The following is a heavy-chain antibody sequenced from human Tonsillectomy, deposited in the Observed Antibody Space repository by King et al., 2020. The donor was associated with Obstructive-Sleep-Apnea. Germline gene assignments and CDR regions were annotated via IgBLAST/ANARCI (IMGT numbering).Heavy chain of an antibody. Sequence: VQLVESGGGVVQPGRSLRLSCAASGFTFSSYGMHWVRQAPGKGLEWVAVISYDGSNKYYADSVKGRFTISRDNSKNTLYLQMNSLRAEDTAVYYFAKRYYYGSGSSALIDYWGQGTLVTVSS. V-gene: IGHV3-30*18. J-gene: IGHJ4*02. CDR3: AKRYYYGSGSSALIDY. D-gene: IGHD3-10*01. CDR2: ISYDGSNK. CDR1: GFTFSSYG.